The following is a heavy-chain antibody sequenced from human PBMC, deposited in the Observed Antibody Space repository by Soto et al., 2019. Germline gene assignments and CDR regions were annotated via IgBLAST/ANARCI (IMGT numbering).Heavy chain of an antibody. CDR1: GFTFSSYA. Sequence: QVQLVESGGGVVQPGRSLRLSCAASGFTFSSYAMHWVRQAPGKGLEWVAVISYDGSNKYYADSVKGRFTISRDNSKNTLYLQMNSLRAEDTAVYYCARDFREAMVLFADYWGQGTLVTVSS. J-gene: IGHJ4*02. CDR2: ISYDGSNK. V-gene: IGHV3-30-3*01. D-gene: IGHD5-18*01. CDR3: ARDFREAMVLFADY.